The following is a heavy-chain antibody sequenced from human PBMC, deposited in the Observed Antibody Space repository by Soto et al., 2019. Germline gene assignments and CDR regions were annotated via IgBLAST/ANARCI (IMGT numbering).Heavy chain of an antibody. J-gene: IGHJ1*01. D-gene: IGHD6-19*01. V-gene: IGHV3-48*02. CDR1: GFTFSDYS. CDR2: ISSSGSTI. CDR3: ARGDFSTSGWSAEFFQH. Sequence: EVQLVDSGGGLVQPGGSLRLSCAASGFTFSDYSMNWVRQAPGKGLEWVSYISSSGSTIFYADSVKGRFTISRDNAKNSLYLQMNSLRDEDTAVFYCARGDFSTSGWSAEFFQHWGQGTLVTVSS.